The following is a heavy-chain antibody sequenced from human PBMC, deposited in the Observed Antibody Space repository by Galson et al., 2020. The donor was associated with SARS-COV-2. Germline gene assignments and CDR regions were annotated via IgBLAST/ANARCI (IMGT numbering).Heavy chain of an antibody. CDR3: ARYPNGYSTSSLYSNWFDP. CDR2: IYYSVTT. Sequence: SWIRQPPGEGLEYLGFIYYSVTTDYNPSLKSRLTISLDTSKNQFSLTLTSVTAADTAIYYCARYPNGYSTSSLYSNWFDPWGQGTLVTVSS. V-gene: IGHV4-59*08. J-gene: IGHJ5*02. D-gene: IGHD5-18*01.